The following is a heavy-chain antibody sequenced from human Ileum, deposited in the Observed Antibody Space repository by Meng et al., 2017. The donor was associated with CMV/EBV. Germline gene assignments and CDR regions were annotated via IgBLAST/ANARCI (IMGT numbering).Heavy chain of an antibody. Sequence: WAGAGLTVGSTRMTGGRQAPGKGLEWFSCISGSGNKRYYADSVKGRFTISRDKSNNTLFLQMDSLRVEDTAVYYCAKESPGGSYYSHWGQGTLVTVSS. CDR2: ISGSGNKR. CDR3: AKESPGGSYYSH. V-gene: IGHV3-23*01. CDR1: GLTVGSTR. D-gene: IGHD3-10*01. J-gene: IGHJ4*02.